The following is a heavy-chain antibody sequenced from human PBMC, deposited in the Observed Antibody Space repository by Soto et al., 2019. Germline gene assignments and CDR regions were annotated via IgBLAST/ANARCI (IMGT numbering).Heavy chain of an antibody. CDR2: IWSGGSDK. CDR1: GFAFSSYG. CDR3: ARVYGSGTYPIDY. Sequence: QVQLVESGGGVVQPGRSLRLSCAASGFAFSSYGMHWVRQAPGKGLEWVTVIWSGGSDKYYADSVKGRFTISRDNSKNTLYLQMNSLRAEDTAVYYCARVYGSGTYPIDYWGQGTLVTVPS. D-gene: IGHD3-10*01. V-gene: IGHV3-33*01. J-gene: IGHJ4*02.